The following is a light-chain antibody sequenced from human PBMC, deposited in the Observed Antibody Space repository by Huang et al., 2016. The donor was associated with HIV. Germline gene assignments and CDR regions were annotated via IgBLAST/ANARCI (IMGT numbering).Light chain of an antibody. CDR1: QDIANY. Sequence: DIQMTQSPSSLSASVGDKVTITCQANQDIANYLNWYQQKPGGAPNLLIYGASNLEAGVPSRFIGSGSGTHFSLTISSLHPDDVATYYCQHYHHLPIFGPGTRVDI. J-gene: IGKJ3*01. CDR2: GAS. CDR3: QHYHHLPI. V-gene: IGKV1-33*01.